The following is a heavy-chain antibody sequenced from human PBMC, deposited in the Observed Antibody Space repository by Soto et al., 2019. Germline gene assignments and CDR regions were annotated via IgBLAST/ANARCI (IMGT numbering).Heavy chain of an antibody. CDR2: ISPMFGAA. V-gene: IGHV1-69*19. D-gene: IGHD3-10*01. CDR3: AREVQVRAPAFVY. J-gene: IGHJ4*02. CDR1: GGTFNTYA. Sequence: QVQLVQSGAEMKKPGSSVKVSCQSSGGTFNTYAMNWVRQAPGQGPEWMGDISPMFGAANYAPKFQGRVTFTADESTGTSYMQLSSLTSEDTALFFWAREVQVRAPAFVYWGQGTLVSVSS.